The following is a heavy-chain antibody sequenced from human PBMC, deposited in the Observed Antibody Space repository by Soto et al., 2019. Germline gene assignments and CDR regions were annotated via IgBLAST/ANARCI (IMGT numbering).Heavy chain of an antibody. V-gene: IGHV1-69*13. CDR2: IIPIFGTA. D-gene: IGHD2-2*02. CDR3: ARARPRGYCSSTSCYTFDY. J-gene: IGHJ4*02. Sequence: SVKVSCKASGGTFSSYTISWVRQAPGQGLEWMGGIIPIFGTANYAQKFQGRVTITADESTSTAYMELSSLRSEDTAVYYCARARPRGYCSSTSCYTFDYWGQGTLVTVSS. CDR1: GGTFSSYT.